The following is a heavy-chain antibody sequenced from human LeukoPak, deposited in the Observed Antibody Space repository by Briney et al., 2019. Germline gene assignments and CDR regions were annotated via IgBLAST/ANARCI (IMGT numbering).Heavy chain of an antibody. V-gene: IGHV3-7*01. Sequence: PGGSLRLSCAASGFTFSRHWMSWVRQAPGKGLEWVAHIRQGGNWRHHVDSVEGRFTISRDNAKNSLYLQMNSLRVEDTAVYYCARFGDPSTTLDYWGQGTRVTVSS. CDR2: IRQGGNWR. D-gene: IGHD3-16*01. J-gene: IGHJ4*02. CDR3: ARFGDPSTTLDY. CDR1: GFTFSRHW.